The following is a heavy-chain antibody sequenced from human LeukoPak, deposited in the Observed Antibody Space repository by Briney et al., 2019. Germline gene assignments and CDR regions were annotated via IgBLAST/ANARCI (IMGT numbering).Heavy chain of an antibody. D-gene: IGHD4-17*01. Sequence: GGSLRLSCAASGFTFSSYWMHWVRHAPGKGLVWVSRINSDGSSTSYADSAQGRFTISRDNAKNTLYLQMNSLRAEDTAVYYWASTLRFNFDYWGQGTLVTVSS. J-gene: IGHJ4*02. CDR2: INSDGSST. CDR1: GFTFSSYW. CDR3: ASTLRFNFDY. V-gene: IGHV3-74*01.